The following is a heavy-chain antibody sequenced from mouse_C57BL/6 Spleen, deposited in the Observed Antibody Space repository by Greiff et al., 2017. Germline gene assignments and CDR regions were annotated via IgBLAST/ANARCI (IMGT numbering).Heavy chain of an antibody. Sequence: QVQLQQPGAELVRPGTSVKLSCKASGYTFTSYWMHWVKQRPGQGLEWIGVIDPADSYTNYNQKFKGKATLTVDTSSSTAYMQLSSLTSEDSAVYYCAGNGNCCFDYWGQGTTLTVSS. CDR3: AGNGNCCFDY. V-gene: IGHV1-59*01. D-gene: IGHD2-1*01. CDR1: GYTFTSYW. CDR2: IDPADSYT. J-gene: IGHJ2*01.